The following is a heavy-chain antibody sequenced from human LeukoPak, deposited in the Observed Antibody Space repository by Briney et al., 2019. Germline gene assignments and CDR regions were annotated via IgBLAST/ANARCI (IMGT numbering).Heavy chain of an antibody. CDR1: GGSISSGDFY. Sequence: SETLSLTCTVSGGSISSGDFYWSWVRQHPGKGLEWIGYIYYSGSTYYNPSLKSRVTISVDTSKNQFSLKLSSVTAADTAVYYCARERQQLAHKYFDYWGQGTLVTVSS. D-gene: IGHD6-13*01. J-gene: IGHJ4*02. CDR2: IYYSGST. CDR3: ARERQQLAHKYFDY. V-gene: IGHV4-31*03.